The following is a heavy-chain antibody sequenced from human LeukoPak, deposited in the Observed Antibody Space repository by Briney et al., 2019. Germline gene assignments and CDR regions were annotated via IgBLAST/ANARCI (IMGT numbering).Heavy chain of an antibody. Sequence: ASVKVSCKASGYTFTGYYMYWVRQAPGQGLEWMGWINPNSGGTNYAQKFQSRVTMSRDTSSSTAYMELSSLTFDDTAVYYCARVPGALGVWGQGTTVTVSS. CDR1: GYTFTGYY. CDR3: ARVPGALGV. V-gene: IGHV1-2*02. J-gene: IGHJ6*02. CDR2: INPNSGGT.